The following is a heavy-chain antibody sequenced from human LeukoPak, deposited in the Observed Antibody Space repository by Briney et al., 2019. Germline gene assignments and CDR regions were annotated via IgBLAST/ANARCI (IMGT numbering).Heavy chain of an antibody. V-gene: IGHV3-30*02. CDR2: IRYDGSNK. D-gene: IGHD5-12*01. J-gene: IGHJ4*02. CDR1: GFTFSSYG. CDR3: AKDYSVDIARRSTSDFDY. Sequence: GGSLRLSCAASGFTFSSYGMHWVRQAPGKGLEWVAFIRYDGSNKYYADSVKGRFTISRDNSKNTLYLQMNSLRAEDTAVYYCAKDYSVDIARRSTSDFDYWGQGTLVTVSS.